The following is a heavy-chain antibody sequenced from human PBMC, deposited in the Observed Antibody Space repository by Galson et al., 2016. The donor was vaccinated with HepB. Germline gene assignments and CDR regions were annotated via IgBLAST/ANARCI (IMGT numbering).Heavy chain of an antibody. CDR3: ASYPGYFPGN. Sequence: SLRLSCAASGFTFSSYEMNWVRQAPGKGLEWFSYISSSGNTIYYADSVEGRFTISRDNAKNSLYLQMNSLRAEDTAVCYRASYPGYFPGNWGQGTLVTVSS. CDR1: GFTFSSYE. J-gene: IGHJ4*02. CDR2: ISSSGNTI. D-gene: IGHD3-9*01. V-gene: IGHV3-48*03.